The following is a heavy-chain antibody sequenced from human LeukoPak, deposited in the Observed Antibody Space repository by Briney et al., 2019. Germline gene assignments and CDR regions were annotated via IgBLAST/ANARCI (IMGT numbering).Heavy chain of an antibody. V-gene: IGHV4-59*01. CDR2: IYSTGRT. Sequence: SETLSLTCTVSGGSISSYYWSWIRQPPGKGLEWIGYIYSTGRTNYNPSLKSRVTISVDTSKNQFSLKLSSVTAADTAVYYCARGVVAAPQTFDYWGQGTLVAVSS. J-gene: IGHJ4*02. D-gene: IGHD2-15*01. CDR3: ARGVVAAPQTFDY. CDR1: GGSISSYY.